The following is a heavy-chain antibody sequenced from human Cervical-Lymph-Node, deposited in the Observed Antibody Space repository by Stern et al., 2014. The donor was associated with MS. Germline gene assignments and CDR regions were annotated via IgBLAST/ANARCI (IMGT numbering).Heavy chain of an antibody. CDR2: IYSSGST. CDR1: GGSISSGNYY. Sequence: QVQLQESGPGLVKPSQTLYLTCTVSGGSISSGNYYWSWIRQPAGEGLEWIGRIYSSGSTQYNPPLKSRVTISAATSTHQFPLRLSSVTAADTAVYYCARGNYDVLTDNGGHGFDIWGQGTMVTVSS. D-gene: IGHD3-9*01. V-gene: IGHV4-61*02. J-gene: IGHJ3*02. CDR3: ARGNYDVLTDNGGHGFDI.